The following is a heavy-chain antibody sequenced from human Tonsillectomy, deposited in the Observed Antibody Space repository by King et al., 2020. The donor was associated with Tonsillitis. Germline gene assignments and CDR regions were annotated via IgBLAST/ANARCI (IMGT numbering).Heavy chain of an antibody. Sequence: QLQLQESGPGLVKPSQTLSLTCTVSGGSISSGDYYWSWIRQPPGKGLEWIGYIYYSGSTYYNPSLKSRVTISVDTSKNQFSLKLSSVTAPDTAVYYCAGKDIVVVPAARFYYYYGMDVWGQGTTVTVSS. CDR2: IYYSGST. CDR3: AGKDIVVVPAARFYYYYGMDV. V-gene: IGHV4-30-4*01. CDR1: GGSISSGDYY. J-gene: IGHJ6*02. D-gene: IGHD2-2*01.